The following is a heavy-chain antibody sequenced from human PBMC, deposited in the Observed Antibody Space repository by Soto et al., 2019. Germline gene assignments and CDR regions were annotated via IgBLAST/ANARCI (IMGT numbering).Heavy chain of an antibody. Sequence: QVQLVGSGGGVVQPGRSLRLSCAASGFTFSSYARHWVRQAPGKGLEWVALISYDGSNKYYADSVMGRFTISRDNSKSTLFLQMNNLRAEDTAVYYCARAAREQWLMQYYFEFWGPGTLVTVSS. CDR3: ARAAREQWLMQYYFEF. J-gene: IGHJ4*02. CDR1: GFTFSSYA. D-gene: IGHD6-19*01. CDR2: ISYDGSNK. V-gene: IGHV3-30-3*01.